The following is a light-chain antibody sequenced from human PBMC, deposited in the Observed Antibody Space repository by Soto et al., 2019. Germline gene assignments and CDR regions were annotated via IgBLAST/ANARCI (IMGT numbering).Light chain of an antibody. CDR2: TAS. Sequence: IQLTHSPSSLSASVLHRVTITCEASQGISSYLAWYQQKPGKAPNLLIHTASTLQSGVPSRFSGSGSGTEFTLTISSLQPEDFATYYCQQRNSCPITFGQGTRLENK. J-gene: IGKJ5*01. CDR3: QQRNSCPIT. V-gene: IGKV1-9*01. CDR1: QGISSY.